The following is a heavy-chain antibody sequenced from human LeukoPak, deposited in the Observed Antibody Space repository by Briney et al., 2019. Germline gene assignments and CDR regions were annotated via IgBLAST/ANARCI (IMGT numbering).Heavy chain of an antibody. Sequence: SVKVSCMASGGTFSSYAISWVRQAPGQGLEWMGGIIPIFGTANYAQKFQGRVTITADESTSTAYMELSSLRSEDTAVYYCARVPDYDILTGYPYYFDYWGQGTLVTVSS. CDR1: GGTFSSYA. V-gene: IGHV1-69*01. CDR2: IIPIFGTA. CDR3: ARVPDYDILTGYPYYFDY. D-gene: IGHD3-9*01. J-gene: IGHJ4*02.